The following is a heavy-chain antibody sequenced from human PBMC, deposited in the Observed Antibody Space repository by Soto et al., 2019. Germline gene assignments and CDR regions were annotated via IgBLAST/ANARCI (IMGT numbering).Heavy chain of an antibody. J-gene: IGHJ2*01. CDR3: ARDSGIPGRYWYFGL. CDR2: INPKRGGT. D-gene: IGHD2-21*01. V-gene: IGHV1-2*02. Sequence: QVQLVQSGAEVKKPGASVKVSCTTYGYTFSDYFLHWVRQAPGQGPEWMGFINPKRGGTEYAQKFQGRVTMTRDTCSSTVYMDLSGLTSDDTAIYYCARDSGIPGRYWYFGLWGRGTLVTVSS. CDR1: GYTFSDYF.